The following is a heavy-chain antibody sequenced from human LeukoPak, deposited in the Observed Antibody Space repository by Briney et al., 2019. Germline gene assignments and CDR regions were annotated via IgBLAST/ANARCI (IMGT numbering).Heavy chain of an antibody. CDR1: GGSFSDYY. CDR2: INHSGST. CDR3: ARTTNWYFNYFDY. V-gene: IGHV4-34*01. J-gene: IGHJ4*02. Sequence: PSETLSLTCAVYGGSFSDYYWSWIRQAPGQGLEWIGEINHSGSTSHNPSLKSRVSMSVDTSKNQFSLKLSSVTAADTAVYYCARTTNWYFNYFDYWGQGTLVTVSS. D-gene: IGHD2-8*01.